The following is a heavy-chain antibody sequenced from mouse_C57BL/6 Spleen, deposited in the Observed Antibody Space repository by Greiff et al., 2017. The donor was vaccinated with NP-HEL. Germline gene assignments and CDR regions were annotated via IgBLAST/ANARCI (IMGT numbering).Heavy chain of an antibody. Sequence: QVQLQQPGAELVRPGSSVKLSCKASGYTFTSYWMHWVKQRPIQGLEWIGNIDPSDSETHYNQKFKDKATLTVDKSSSTAYMQLSSLTSEDSAVYYCARRGDGYWYFDVWGTGTTVTVSS. V-gene: IGHV1-52*01. D-gene: IGHD2-3*01. J-gene: IGHJ1*03. CDR1: GYTFTSYW. CDR3: ARRGDGYWYFDV. CDR2: IDPSDSET.